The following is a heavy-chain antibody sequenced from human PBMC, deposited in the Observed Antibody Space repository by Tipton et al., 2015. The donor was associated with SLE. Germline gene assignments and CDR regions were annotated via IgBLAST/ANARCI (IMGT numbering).Heavy chain of an antibody. V-gene: IGHV4-59*08. CDR3: ARHKLGFSWSYFDS. Sequence: TLSLTCTVSGGSISGYYWSWVRQPPGKGLEWIGYISFSGLTNYNPSVRSGVSTSTDTSKNQFSLQMSSVTAADTALYYCARHKLGFSWSYFDSWGQGTLVTVSS. D-gene: IGHD3-3*01. CDR2: ISFSGLT. J-gene: IGHJ4*02. CDR1: GGSISGYY.